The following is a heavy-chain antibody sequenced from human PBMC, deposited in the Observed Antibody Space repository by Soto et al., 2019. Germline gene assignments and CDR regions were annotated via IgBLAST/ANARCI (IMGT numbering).Heavy chain of an antibody. Sequence: SETLSLTCTVSGGSLSSYYWTWIRQPPGKGLEWIGYVYYSGNTNYNPSLRSRVTLSVDTSKNHFSLKLSSVTAADTAMYYCARHHGSDYYFDYWGQGMLVTVSS. CDR2: VYYSGNT. J-gene: IGHJ4*02. V-gene: IGHV4-59*08. CDR3: ARHHGSDYYFDY. D-gene: IGHD2-21*01. CDR1: GGSLSSYY.